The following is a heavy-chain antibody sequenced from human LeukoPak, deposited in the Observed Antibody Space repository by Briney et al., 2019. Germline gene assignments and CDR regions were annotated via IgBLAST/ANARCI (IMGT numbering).Heavy chain of an antibody. J-gene: IGHJ3*02. V-gene: IGHV1-46*01. Sequence: ASVKVSCKASGYTFTSYYMRWVRHAPGQGLEWMGIINPSGGSTSYTQKFQGRVTMTRDTSTSTVYMELSSLRSEDTAVFYCARSYYERDAFDIWGQGTRVTVSS. CDR3: ARSYYERDAFDI. CDR2: INPSGGST. D-gene: IGHD3-22*01. CDR1: GYTFTSYY.